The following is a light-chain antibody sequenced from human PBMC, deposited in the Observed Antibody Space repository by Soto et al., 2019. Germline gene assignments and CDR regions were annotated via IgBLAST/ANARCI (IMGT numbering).Light chain of an antibody. Sequence: EILMTQSPATLSVSPGERVTLFCRASQSVARDLAWYQHKPGQAPRLLINGASNRATGSPARFSGDGSGTEFTLTISNLQSEDFGVYYCQQYNKWPQTFGQGTRL. V-gene: IGKV3-15*01. J-gene: IGKJ5*01. CDR2: GAS. CDR1: QSVARD. CDR3: QQYNKWPQT.